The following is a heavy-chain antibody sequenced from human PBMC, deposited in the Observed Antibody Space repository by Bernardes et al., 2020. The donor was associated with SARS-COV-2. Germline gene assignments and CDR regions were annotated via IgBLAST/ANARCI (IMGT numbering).Heavy chain of an antibody. J-gene: IGHJ6*02. V-gene: IGHV1-69*04. Sequence: VEVGCEASGGTFSSYAISWVRQAPGQGLEWMGRIIPILGIANYAQKFQGRVTITADKSTSTDYMELSSLRSEDTAVYYCARGYSSSPYYYYYYGMVVWGQGTTVTVSS. D-gene: IGHD6-6*01. CDR3: ARGYSSSPYYYYYYGMVV. CDR1: GGTFSSYA. CDR2: IIPILGIA.